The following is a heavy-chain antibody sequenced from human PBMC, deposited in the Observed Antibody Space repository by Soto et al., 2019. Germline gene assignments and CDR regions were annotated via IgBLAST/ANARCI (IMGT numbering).Heavy chain of an antibody. Sequence: GGSLRLSCAASGFTFSSYAMSWVRQAPGKGLEWVSAISGSGGSTYYADSVKGRFTISRDNSKNTLYLQMNSLRAEDTAVYYCAKNTMVRGVIMNYGMDVWGQGTTVTVSS. CDR2: ISGSGGST. V-gene: IGHV3-23*01. CDR1: GFTFSSYA. D-gene: IGHD3-10*01. J-gene: IGHJ6*02. CDR3: AKNTMVRGVIMNYGMDV.